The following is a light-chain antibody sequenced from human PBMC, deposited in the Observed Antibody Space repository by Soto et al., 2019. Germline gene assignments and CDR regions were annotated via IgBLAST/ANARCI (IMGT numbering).Light chain of an antibody. CDR2: AAS. CDR1: QGIRNY. J-gene: IGKJ4*01. Sequence: DIQMTQSPSSLSASVGDRVTITCRASQGIRNYLAWYHQEPGKVPKVLIYAASTLQSGVPSRFSGSGSGTDFTLTISSLQPEDVATYYCQKYNSAPFTFGGGTKVDIK. CDR3: QKYNSAPFT. V-gene: IGKV1-27*01.